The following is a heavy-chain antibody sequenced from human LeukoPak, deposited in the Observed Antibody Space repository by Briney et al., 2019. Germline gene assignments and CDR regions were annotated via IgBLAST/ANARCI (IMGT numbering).Heavy chain of an antibody. CDR3: ARRRVREVLRFFDY. Sequence: PSETLSLTRAVYGGSFSGYYWSWIRQPPGKGLEWIGEINHSGSTNYNPSLKSRVTISVDTSKNQFSLKLSSVTAADTAVYYCARRRVREVLRFFDYWGQGTLVTVSS. V-gene: IGHV4-34*01. CDR1: GGSFSGYY. D-gene: IGHD3-10*01. J-gene: IGHJ4*02. CDR2: INHSGST.